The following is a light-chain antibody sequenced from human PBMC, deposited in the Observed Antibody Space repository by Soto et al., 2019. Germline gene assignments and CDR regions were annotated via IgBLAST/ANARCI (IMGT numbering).Light chain of an antibody. CDR3: QQYGSSIT. V-gene: IGKV3-20*01. CDR1: QSVSSSY. J-gene: IGKJ5*01. Sequence: IVVTHFAGKLSSSPWESAPLSCRASQSVSSSYLSWYQQKPGQAPRLLIYGASSRATGIPDRFSGSGSGTDFTLTINRLEPEDFAVYYCQQYGSSITFGQGTQLEI. CDR2: GAS.